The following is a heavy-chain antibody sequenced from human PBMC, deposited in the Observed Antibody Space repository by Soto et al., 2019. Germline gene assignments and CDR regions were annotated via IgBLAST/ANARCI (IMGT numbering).Heavy chain of an antibody. Sequence: EVQLLASGGGLVQPGGSLRLSCAASGFTFSTYALTWVRQAPGRGLEWVSATSGSGDSTYYADSVKGRFTISRDNSKNTLYLQMNSVRAEDTAVYYCAKAPLFGSGNYLPSVFAFWGQGTLVTVSS. CDR2: TSGSGDST. D-gene: IGHD3-10*01. J-gene: IGHJ4*02. V-gene: IGHV3-23*01. CDR1: GFTFSTYA. CDR3: AKAPLFGSGNYLPSVFAF.